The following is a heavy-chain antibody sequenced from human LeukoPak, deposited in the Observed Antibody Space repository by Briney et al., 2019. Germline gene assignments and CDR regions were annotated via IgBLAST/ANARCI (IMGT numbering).Heavy chain of an antibody. Sequence: GILRLSCVASGFTFSRFGMNWLRQAPGKGLEWLSYISDNNSTMAYANSVKGRFTISRDNAKNSLYLQMNSLRAEDTAVYYCASPLGSTFHIWGQGTVVTVSS. V-gene: IGHV3-48*01. CDR1: GFTFSRFG. CDR3: ASPLGSTFHI. D-gene: IGHD1-26*01. J-gene: IGHJ3*02. CDR2: ISDNNSTM.